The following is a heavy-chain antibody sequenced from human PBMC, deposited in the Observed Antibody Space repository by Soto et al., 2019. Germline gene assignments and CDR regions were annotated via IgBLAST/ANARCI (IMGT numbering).Heavy chain of an antibody. J-gene: IGHJ6*02. D-gene: IGHD2-15*01. CDR1: GGAFSSYA. CDR2: IIPIFGTA. Sequence: GASVKVSCKASGGAFSSYAISWVRQAPGQGLEWMGGIIPIFGTANYAQKFQGRVTITADKSTSTAYMELSSLRSEDTAVYYCASGVLLTYYYYYGMDVWGQGTTVTVYS. CDR3: ASGVLLTYYYYYGMDV. V-gene: IGHV1-69*06.